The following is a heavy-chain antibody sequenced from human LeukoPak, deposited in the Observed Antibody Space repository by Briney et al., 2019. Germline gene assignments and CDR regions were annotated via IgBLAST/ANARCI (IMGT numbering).Heavy chain of an antibody. CDR3: ARGWGYYYGSGSPNSMDV. CDR2: IWYDGSNK. D-gene: IGHD3-10*01. CDR1: GFTFSSYG. J-gene: IGHJ6*02. V-gene: IGHV3-33*01. Sequence: GGSLRLSCAASGFTFSSYGMHWVRQAPGKGLXXXAVIWYDGSNKYYADSVKGRFTISRDNSKNTLYLQMNSLRAEDTAVYYCARGWGYYYGSGSPNSMDVWGQGTTVTVSS.